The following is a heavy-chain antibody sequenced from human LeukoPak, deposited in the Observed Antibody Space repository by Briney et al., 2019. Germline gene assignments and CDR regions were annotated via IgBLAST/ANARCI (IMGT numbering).Heavy chain of an antibody. CDR2: FDPEDGET. V-gene: IGHV1-24*01. Sequence: ASVTVSCKPSGYTLRQLSIHWVRQAPGKGLEWMGGFDPEDGETIYSQKFQGRVTMTEDTSTDTAYMDLRSLRLDDTAVYYCAASSSQSLHKIYYFDLWGRGTLVSVSS. D-gene: IGHD3-10*01. CDR3: AASSSQSLHKIYYFDL. J-gene: IGHJ2*01. CDR1: GYTLRQLS.